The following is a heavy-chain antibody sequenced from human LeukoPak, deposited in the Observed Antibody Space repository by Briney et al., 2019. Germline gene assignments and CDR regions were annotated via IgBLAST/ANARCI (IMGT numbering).Heavy chain of an antibody. CDR1: AFTFSSYA. CDR3: AKDLVTGSLDY. V-gene: IGHV3-23*01. D-gene: IGHD3-10*01. J-gene: IGHJ4*02. Sequence: PGGSLRLSCAASAFTFSSYAMSWVRQAPGKGLEWVSAISGRGVSTYYADTVKGRFTISRDNSKNTLYLQMNSLRAEDTAIYYCAKDLVTGSLDYWGQGTLVTVSS. CDR2: ISGRGVST.